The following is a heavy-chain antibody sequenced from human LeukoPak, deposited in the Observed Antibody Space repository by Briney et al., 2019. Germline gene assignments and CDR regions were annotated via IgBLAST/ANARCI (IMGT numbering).Heavy chain of an antibody. CDR1: GYSFTNYW. CDR3: ARQTTEADYHYFYYMDV. D-gene: IGHD1-7*01. CDR2: IYPGDSDT. J-gene: IGHJ6*03. V-gene: IGHV5-51*01. Sequence: GESLKISCKGSGYSFTNYWIAWVRQMPGKGLEWMGIIYPGDSDTRYSPSFQGQVTISADKSISTAYLQWSSLKASDTAMYYCARQTTEADYHYFYYMDVWGIGTTVTVSS.